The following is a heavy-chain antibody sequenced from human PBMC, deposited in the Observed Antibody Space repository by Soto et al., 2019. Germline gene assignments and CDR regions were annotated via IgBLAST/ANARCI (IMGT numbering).Heavy chain of an antibody. CDR1: GFTFSSYG. V-gene: IGHV3-30*18. D-gene: IGHD3-22*01. Sequence: LRLSCAASGFTFSSYGIHWVRQAPVKGLEWVAVISYDGSNKYYADSVKGRFTISRDNSKNTLYLQMNSLRAEDTAVYYCANGKALYYYDSSGYWDAFDIWGQGTMVTVSS. CDR2: ISYDGSNK. CDR3: ANGKALYYYDSSGYWDAFDI. J-gene: IGHJ3*02.